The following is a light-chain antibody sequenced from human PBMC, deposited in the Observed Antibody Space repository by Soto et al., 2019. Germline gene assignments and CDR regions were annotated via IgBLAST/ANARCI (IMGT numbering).Light chain of an antibody. CDR3: QQYDNLPLP. CDR2: DAS. V-gene: IGKV1-33*01. J-gene: IGKJ4*01. Sequence: DIQMTQSPSSLSASVGDRVTITCQASQDISNYLNWYQPKPGQAPKLLIYDASNLETGVPSRVSGSGSGTDFTFTISSLQPEDIATYYCQQYDNLPLPFGGGTKVESK. CDR1: QDISNY.